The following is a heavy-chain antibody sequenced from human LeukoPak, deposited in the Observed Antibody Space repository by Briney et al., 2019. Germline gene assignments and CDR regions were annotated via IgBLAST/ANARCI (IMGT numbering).Heavy chain of an antibody. J-gene: IGHJ4*02. CDR2: INHSGST. CDR1: GGSFSGCY. CDR3: ARGPGGYCSSTSCYPDY. V-gene: IGHV4-34*01. Sequence: PSETLSLTCAVYGGSFSGCYWSWIRQPPGKGLEWIGEINHSGSTNYNPSLKSRVTISVDTSKNQFSLKLSSVTAADTAVYYCARGPGGYCSSTSCYPDYWGQGTLVTVSS. D-gene: IGHD2-2*01.